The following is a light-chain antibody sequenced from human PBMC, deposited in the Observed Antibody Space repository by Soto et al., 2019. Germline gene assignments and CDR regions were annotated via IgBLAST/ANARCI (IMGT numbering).Light chain of an antibody. V-gene: IGKV3-15*01. CDR3: QQYHKWPPFT. J-gene: IGKJ4*01. CDR1: PSVSSN. CDR2: GAS. Sequence: IVLTQSPDTLSLSPGERVTLSCRAIPSVSSNLAWYQKKPDQTPRLLMYGASTRATGIPARFSGSGSGTEFTLTISSLQPEDFAVYYCQQYHKWPPFTFGGGTKVDI.